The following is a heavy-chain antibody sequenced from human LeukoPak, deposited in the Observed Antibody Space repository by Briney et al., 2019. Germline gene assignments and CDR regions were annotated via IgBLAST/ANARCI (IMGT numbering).Heavy chain of an antibody. V-gene: IGHV3-49*04. CDR1: GLLFGDYA. CDR3: TAQVIPSDKWFDP. Sequence: QAGGSLRLSCTASGLLFGDYAMTWVRQAPGKGLEWVGFIRSKPYGGTAEYAESVKGRFTISRDDSRTIAYLDMNGLKTEDSAVYHCTAQVIPSDKWFDPWGQGTPVTVSS. CDR2: IRSKPYGGTA. D-gene: IGHD2-21*01. J-gene: IGHJ5*02.